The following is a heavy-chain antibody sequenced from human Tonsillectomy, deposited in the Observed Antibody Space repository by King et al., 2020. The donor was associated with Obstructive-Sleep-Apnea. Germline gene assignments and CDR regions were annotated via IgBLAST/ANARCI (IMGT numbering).Heavy chain of an antibody. D-gene: IGHD2-15*01. CDR3: ARAAGLFDY. CDR2: ISYSGST. J-gene: IGHJ4*02. CDR1: GGSISSYY. Sequence: QVQLQESGPGLVKPSETLSLTCTVSGGSISSYYWSWIRQPPGKGLEWIGYISYSGSTNYNPSLKSQVTISVDTTKNQFSLKLSSVTAADTAVYYCARAAGLFDYWGQGTLVTVSS. V-gene: IGHV4-59*01.